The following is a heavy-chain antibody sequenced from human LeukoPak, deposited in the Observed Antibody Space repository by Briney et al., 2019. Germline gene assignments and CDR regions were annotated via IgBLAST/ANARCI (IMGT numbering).Heavy chain of an antibody. CDR2: INSDGINT. Sequence: WGSLTLSCAASGFTFNNYAMSWVRQAPGKGLVWVSRINSDGINTSYADSVKGRFTISRDNAKNTLNLQLNSLRAEDTAVYYCARDLGQYYDTSDNWFDPWGQGTLVTVSS. CDR3: ARDLGQYYDTSDNWFDP. V-gene: IGHV3-74*01. J-gene: IGHJ5*02. D-gene: IGHD3-22*01. CDR1: GFTFNNYA.